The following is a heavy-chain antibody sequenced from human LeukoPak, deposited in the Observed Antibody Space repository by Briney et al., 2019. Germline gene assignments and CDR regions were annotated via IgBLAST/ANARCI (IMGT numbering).Heavy chain of an antibody. CDR3: ARDGGSAWFLDY. CDR2: ISWDGGST. J-gene: IGHJ4*02. CDR1: GFTFDDYT. Sequence: PGGSLRLSCAASGFTFDDYTMHWVRQAPGKGLEWVSLISWDGGSTYYADSVKGRFTISRDNSKNSLYLQMNSLRAEDTAVYYCARDGGSAWFLDYWGQGTLVTVSS. V-gene: IGHV3-43*01. D-gene: IGHD6-19*01.